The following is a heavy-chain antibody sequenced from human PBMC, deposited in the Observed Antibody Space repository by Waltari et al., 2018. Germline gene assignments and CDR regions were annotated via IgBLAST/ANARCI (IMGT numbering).Heavy chain of an antibody. CDR1: GFPFSSYE. J-gene: IGHJ4*02. Sequence: EVQLVESGGGLVQPGGSLRLSCAASGFPFSSYEMNWVRQAPGKGLEWVSCITSGGTTIYYADSVKGRFTISRDNAKNSLYLQMNSLRVEDTAVYFCARGSPHDYWGQGTLVTVSS. D-gene: IGHD3-10*01. CDR2: ITSGGTTI. CDR3: ARGSPHDY. V-gene: IGHV3-48*03.